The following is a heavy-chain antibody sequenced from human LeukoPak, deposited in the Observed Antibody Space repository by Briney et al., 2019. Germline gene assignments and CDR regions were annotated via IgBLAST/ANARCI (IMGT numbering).Heavy chain of an antibody. CDR2: IKQDGSEK. V-gene: IGHV3-7*03. Sequence: ASVKVSCKASGGTFSSYAISWVRQAPGKGLEWVANIKQDGSEKYYVDSVKGRFTISRDNAKNSLYLQMNNLRAEDTAVYYCARDDYGDYAFDYWGQGTLVTVSS. CDR1: GGTFSSYA. J-gene: IGHJ4*02. D-gene: IGHD4-17*01. CDR3: ARDDYGDYAFDY.